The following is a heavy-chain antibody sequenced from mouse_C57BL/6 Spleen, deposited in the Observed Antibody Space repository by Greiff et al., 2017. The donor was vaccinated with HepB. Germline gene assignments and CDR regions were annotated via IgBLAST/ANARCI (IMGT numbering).Heavy chain of an antibody. D-gene: IGHD1-1*01. Sequence: VQLQQSGPVLVKPGASVKMSCKASGYTFTDYYMNWVKQSHGKSLEWIGVINPYNGGTSYNQKFKGKATLTVDKSSRTAYMELNSLTSEDSAVYYCARNSGSSSAWFAYWGQGTLVTVSA. CDR3: ARNSGSSSAWFAY. CDR2: INPYNGGT. J-gene: IGHJ3*01. CDR1: GYTFTDYY. V-gene: IGHV1-19*01.